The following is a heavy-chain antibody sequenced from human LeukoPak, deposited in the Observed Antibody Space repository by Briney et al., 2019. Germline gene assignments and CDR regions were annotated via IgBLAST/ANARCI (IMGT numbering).Heavy chain of an antibody. D-gene: IGHD2-2*01. Sequence: PGGSLRLSCGACGLTFSNAWMSCVRQATGKGLEWVGRIKSKTDGGTTDYAARVKGRFTMSRDDSKNTLYLQMNSLKTEDTAVYYCTTEDIVVVPAAEVNYWGQGTLVTVSS. CDR1: GLTFSNAW. V-gene: IGHV3-15*01. J-gene: IGHJ4*02. CDR2: IKSKTDGGTT. CDR3: TTEDIVVVPAAEVNY.